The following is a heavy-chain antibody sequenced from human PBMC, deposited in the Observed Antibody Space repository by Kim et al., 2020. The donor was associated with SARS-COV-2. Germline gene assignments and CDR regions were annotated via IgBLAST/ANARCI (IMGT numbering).Heavy chain of an antibody. Sequence: GGSLRLSCAASGFTVSSNYMSWVRQAPGKGLEWVSVIYSGGSTYYADSVKGRFTISRDNSKNTLYLQMNSLRAEDTAVYYCARARGRTIFGVVIRHYYYYGMDVWGQGTTVTVSS. CDR1: GFTVSSNY. CDR3: ARARGRTIFGVVIRHYYYYGMDV. J-gene: IGHJ6*02. CDR2: IYSGGST. D-gene: IGHD3-3*01. V-gene: IGHV3-53*01.